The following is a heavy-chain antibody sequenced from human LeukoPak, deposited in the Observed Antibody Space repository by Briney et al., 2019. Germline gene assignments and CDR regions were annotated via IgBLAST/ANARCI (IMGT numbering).Heavy chain of an antibody. CDR2: IKEDGSKK. CDR3: ASNWGSYPDC. J-gene: IGHJ4*02. Sequence: PGGSLRLSCAASGFTFSSYAMTWVRQAPGKGLEWVANIKEDGSKKYYVDSVKGRFTISRDNAKNSLYLQMNSLGVEDTGLYFCASNWGSYPDCWGQGALVTVSS. V-gene: IGHV3-7*01. CDR1: GFTFSSYA. D-gene: IGHD3-16*01.